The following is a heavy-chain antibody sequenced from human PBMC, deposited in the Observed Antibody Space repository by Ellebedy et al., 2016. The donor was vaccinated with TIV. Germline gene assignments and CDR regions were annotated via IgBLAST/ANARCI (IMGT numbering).Heavy chain of an antibody. CDR1: GGSISSNNW. CDR2: IYHSGSI. Sequence: MPGGSLRLSCAVSGGSISSNNWWSWVRQPPGRGLEWIGEIYHSGSINYNPSLKSRVTFSLDKSKSQFYLKLSSVTAADTAVYHCARIRYTSGWYAAFDIWGQGTMVIVSS. J-gene: IGHJ3*02. V-gene: IGHV4-4*02. CDR3: ARIRYTSGWYAAFDI. D-gene: IGHD6-19*01.